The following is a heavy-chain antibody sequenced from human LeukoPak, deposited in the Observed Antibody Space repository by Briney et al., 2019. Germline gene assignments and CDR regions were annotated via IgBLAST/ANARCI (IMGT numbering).Heavy chain of an antibody. D-gene: IGHD3-16*01. CDR3: ARAQGDIDS. J-gene: IGHJ4*02. Sequence: GGSLRLSCAASGFTFSSYAMHWVRQAPGKGLEWVAVISYDGNNNYYADSVKGRFTISRDNAKNSLYLQMNSLRAEDTAVYYCARAQGDIDSWGQGTLVTVSS. CDR2: ISYDGNNN. V-gene: IGHV3-30-3*01. CDR1: GFTFSSYA.